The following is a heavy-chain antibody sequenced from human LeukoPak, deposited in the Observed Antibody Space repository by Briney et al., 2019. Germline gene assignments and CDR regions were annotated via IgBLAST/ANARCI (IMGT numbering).Heavy chain of an antibody. D-gene: IGHD3-16*02. CDR2: IRYDGSNK. CDR3: AKDQYRHFDY. CDR1: GFTFSSYG. Sequence: GGSLRFSCAASGFTFSSYGMHWVRQAPGKGLEWVAFIRYDGSNKYYADSVKGRFTISRDNSKNTLYLQMNSLRAEDTAVHYCAKDQYRHFDYWGQGTLVTVSS. J-gene: IGHJ4*02. V-gene: IGHV3-30*02.